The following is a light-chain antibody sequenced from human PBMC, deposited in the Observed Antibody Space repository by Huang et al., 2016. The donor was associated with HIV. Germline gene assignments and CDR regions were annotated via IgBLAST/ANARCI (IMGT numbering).Light chain of an antibody. Sequence: EIVLTQSPGTLSLSPGERTTLSCRASQSVSSGDLAWYQQKPGQAPRLLIYGASTRATGIPGRFSGSGSGTDFTLTISRLQPEDFAVYYCQQYGSSPATFGQGTKV. CDR1: QSVSSGD. CDR3: QQYGSSPAT. V-gene: IGKV3-20*01. CDR2: GAS. J-gene: IGKJ1*01.